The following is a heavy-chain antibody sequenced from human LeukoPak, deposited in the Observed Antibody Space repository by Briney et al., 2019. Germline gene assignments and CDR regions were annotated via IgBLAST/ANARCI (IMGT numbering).Heavy chain of an antibody. J-gene: IGHJ4*02. D-gene: IGHD3-22*01. Sequence: ASVKVSCKASGGTFSSYAISWVRQAPGQGLEWMGRIITIFGIANYAQKFQGRVTITADKSTSTAYMELSSLRSEDTAVYYCARPGAYDSSGYYYGVFDYWGQGTLVTVSS. CDR3: ARPGAYDSSGYYYGVFDY. V-gene: IGHV1-69*04. CDR2: IITIFGIA. CDR1: GGTFSSYA.